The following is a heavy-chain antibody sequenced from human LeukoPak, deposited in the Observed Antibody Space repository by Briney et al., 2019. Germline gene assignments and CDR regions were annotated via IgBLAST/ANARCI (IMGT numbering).Heavy chain of an antibody. V-gene: IGHV4-59*01. CDR2: IFYNGNT. CDR1: GHSIINSYY. Sequence: SETLSLTCTVSGHSIINSYYWGWIRQPPGKGLEWIAYIFYNGNTNYNPSLKSRVTISLDTSKKEFSLKVSSVTAADTAVYYCARGGYHYMDVWGKGTTVTVSS. J-gene: IGHJ6*03. CDR3: ARGGYHYMDV.